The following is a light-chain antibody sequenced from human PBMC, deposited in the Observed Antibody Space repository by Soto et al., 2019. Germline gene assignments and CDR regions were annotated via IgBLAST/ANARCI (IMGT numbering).Light chain of an antibody. CDR2: LGS. CDR3: MQSLHTPRT. Sequence: DIVMTQSPLSLPVTPGEPASISCRSSQSPLHTDGYNYLDWYLQKPGQSPQLLIYLGSNRASGVPGRFSGSGLGTDFTLQISRVEAEDVGVYYCMQSLHTPRTFGQGTKVEIK. V-gene: IGKV2-28*01. J-gene: IGKJ1*01. CDR1: QSPLHTDGYNY.